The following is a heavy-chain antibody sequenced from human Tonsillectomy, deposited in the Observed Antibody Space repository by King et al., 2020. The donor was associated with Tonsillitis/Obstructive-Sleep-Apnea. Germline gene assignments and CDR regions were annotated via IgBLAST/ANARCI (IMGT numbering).Heavy chain of an antibody. V-gene: IGHV1-18*01. CDR2: ISAYNGNT. CDR1: GYTFTNYG. J-gene: IGHJ6*02. CDR3: AREAIYYYGMDV. Sequence: HVQLVESGAEVKKPGASVKVSCKASGYTFTNYGIIWVRQAPGQGLEWMGISAYNGNTNYAQNLQGRVTMTTDTSTSTAYMELRSLRSDDTAVYYCAREAIYYYGMDVWGQGTTVTVSS. D-gene: IGHD3-9*01.